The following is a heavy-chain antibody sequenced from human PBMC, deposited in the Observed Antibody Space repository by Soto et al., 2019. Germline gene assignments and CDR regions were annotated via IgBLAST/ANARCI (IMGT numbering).Heavy chain of an antibody. Sequence: ETLSLTCTVSGGSISSSSYYWGWIRQPPGKGLEWIGSIYYSGSTYYNPSLKSRVTISVDTSKNQFSLKLSSVTAADTAVYYCARLFADYDFWSGYYKSRGYYYYGMDVWGQGTTVTVSS. CDR1: GGSISSSSYY. D-gene: IGHD3-3*01. V-gene: IGHV4-39*01. CDR2: IYYSGST. CDR3: ARLFADYDFWSGYYKSRGYYYYGMDV. J-gene: IGHJ6*02.